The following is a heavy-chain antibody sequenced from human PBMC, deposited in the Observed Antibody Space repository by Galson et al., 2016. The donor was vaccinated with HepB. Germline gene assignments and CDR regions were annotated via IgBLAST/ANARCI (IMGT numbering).Heavy chain of an antibody. D-gene: IGHD3-10*01. CDR3: AKDVYTSGSEYGMDV. CDR1: GFFFSNYG. Sequence: SLRLSCAASGFFFSNYGMNWVRQAPGKGLAWVAVVSYDGDSKYYAASVKGRFTITRDNSKTTMYLQRNSLRVEDTAVYYCAKDVYTSGSEYGMDVWGQGTTVTVSS. CDR2: VSYDGDSK. V-gene: IGHV3-30*18. J-gene: IGHJ6*02.